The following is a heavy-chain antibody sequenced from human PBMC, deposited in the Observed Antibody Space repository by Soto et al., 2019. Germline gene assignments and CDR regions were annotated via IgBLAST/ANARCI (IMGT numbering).Heavy chain of an antibody. D-gene: IGHD1-1*01. J-gene: IGHJ3*02. CDR3: AREGYTFGPGAVRGAFDI. V-gene: IGHV1-69*15. Sequence: QVQLVQSETEVRKPGSSVKVSCRASGGTFGSNAISWVRQAPGQGLEWMGNIIPIFGTTKNAQNFQGRVTITADESTNTAYMELSSPRSEDTAIYYCAREGYTFGPGAVRGAFDIWGQGTMVTVSS. CDR2: IIPIFGTT. CDR1: GGTFGSNA.